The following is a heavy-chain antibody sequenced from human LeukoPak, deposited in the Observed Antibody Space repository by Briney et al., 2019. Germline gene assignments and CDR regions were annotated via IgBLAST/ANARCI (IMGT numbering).Heavy chain of an antibody. V-gene: IGHV5-51*01. CDR3: ARQNDCRLDY. CDR2: IYPGDSDT. D-gene: IGHD2-15*01. J-gene: IGHJ4*02. Sequence: GESLRISCKGSGYTFSSYWIGWVRQMPGKGLEWMGIIYPGDSDTRYSPSLQGQVTISVDTSIGTACLQWSSLKASDTAIYYCARQNDCRLDYWGQGTLVTVSS. CDR1: GYTFSSYW.